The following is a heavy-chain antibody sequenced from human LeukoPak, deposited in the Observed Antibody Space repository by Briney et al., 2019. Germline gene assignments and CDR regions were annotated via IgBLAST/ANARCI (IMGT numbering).Heavy chain of an antibody. J-gene: IGHJ2*01. Sequence: GGSLRLSCAASGFTFSSYWMHWVRQAPGKGLVWVSRINSDGSSTSYADSVKGRFTISRDNAKNTLYLQMNSLRAEDTAVYYCARAGYSSSWYYGYFDLWGRGTLVTVSS. CDR2: INSDGSST. CDR3: ARAGYSSSWYYGYFDL. CDR1: GFTFSSYW. V-gene: IGHV3-74*01. D-gene: IGHD6-13*01.